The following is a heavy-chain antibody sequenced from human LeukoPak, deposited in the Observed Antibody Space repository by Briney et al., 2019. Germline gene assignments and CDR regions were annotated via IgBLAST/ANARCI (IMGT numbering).Heavy chain of an antibody. CDR3: ARDRGGDYGRGRYYYYYYMDV. CDR2: INPSGGST. CDR1: GYTFTSYY. Sequence: ASVKVSCKASGYTFTSYYMHWVRQAPGQGLEWMGIINPSGGSTNYAQKFQGRVTMTRDTSTSTVYMELSSLRSEDTAVYYCARDRGGDYGRGRYYYYYYMDVWGKGTTVTVSS. V-gene: IGHV1-46*01. D-gene: IGHD4-17*01. J-gene: IGHJ6*03.